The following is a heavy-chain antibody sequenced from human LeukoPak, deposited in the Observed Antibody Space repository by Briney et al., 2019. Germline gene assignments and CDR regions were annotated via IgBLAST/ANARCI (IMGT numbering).Heavy chain of an antibody. Sequence: PSETLSLTCTVSGGSISSYYWSWIRQPPGKGLEWIGYIYYSGSTNYNPSLKSRVTISVDTSKNQFSLKLSSVTAADTAVHYCARQDSMLFDYWGQGTLVTVSS. V-gene: IGHV4-59*08. CDR3: ARQDSMLFDY. J-gene: IGHJ4*02. CDR2: IYYSGST. CDR1: GGSISSYY. D-gene: IGHD2-8*01.